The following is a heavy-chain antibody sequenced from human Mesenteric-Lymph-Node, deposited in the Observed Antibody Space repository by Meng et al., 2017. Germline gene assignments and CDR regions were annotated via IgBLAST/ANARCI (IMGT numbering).Heavy chain of an antibody. CDR2: IYGDDEK. Sequence: QTTLKESGPTLVKPTPTLTLTCTFSGFSLSTSGVGVGWIRQPPGKALECLAIIYGDDEKRYSPSLESRLTVTKDTSKNQVVLTMSNMVPVDTATYYCARAAARPSDWFDPWGQGTLVTVSS. D-gene: IGHD6-6*01. J-gene: IGHJ5*02. CDR3: ARAAARPSDWFDP. V-gene: IGHV2-5*02. CDR1: GFSLSTSGVG.